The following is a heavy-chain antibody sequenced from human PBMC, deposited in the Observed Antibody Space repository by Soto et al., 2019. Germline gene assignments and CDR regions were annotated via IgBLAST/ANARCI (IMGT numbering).Heavy chain of an antibody. CDR2: ISAHNGNK. CDR3: ARGLVVPAGIRYYYYGMDV. J-gene: IGHJ6*02. Sequence: ASVKVSCKASGYTFTNYDISWVRQAPGQGLEWMAWISAHNGNKNYAEKFQGRVTMTTDTSTSTAYMEVRSLRSDDTAVYYCARGLVVPAGIRYYYYGMDVWGQGTTVTVSS. V-gene: IGHV1-18*01. D-gene: IGHD2-2*01. CDR1: GYTFTNYD.